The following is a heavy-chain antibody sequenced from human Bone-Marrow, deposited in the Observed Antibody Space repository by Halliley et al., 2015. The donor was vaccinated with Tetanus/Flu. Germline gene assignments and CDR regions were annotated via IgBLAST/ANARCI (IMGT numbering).Heavy chain of an antibody. D-gene: IGHD3-3*01. Sequence: KGMEWVGYIYPSGNPNYTPSLNSRLPISGDTSKNQFSLKLNSGTAADTAVYFCARFWSGFDYWGQGTQVAVSS. CDR3: ARFWSGFDY. V-gene: IGHV4-59*12. J-gene: IGHJ4*02. CDR2: IYPSGNP.